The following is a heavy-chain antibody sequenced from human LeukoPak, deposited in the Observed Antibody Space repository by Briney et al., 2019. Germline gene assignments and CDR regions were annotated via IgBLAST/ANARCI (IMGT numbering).Heavy chain of an antibody. J-gene: IGHJ4*02. V-gene: IGHV3-23*01. CDR3: AKDSAFGGEDS. D-gene: IGHD3-16*01. Sequence: PGGSLRLSCAASGFTFSSHAMSWVRQAPGKGLEWVSAISGSGVSTFYADSVKGRFTISRDNSKSSLYLQMNSLRAEDTAVYYCAKDSAFGGEDSWGQGTLVTVSS. CDR1: GFTFSSHA. CDR2: ISGSGVST.